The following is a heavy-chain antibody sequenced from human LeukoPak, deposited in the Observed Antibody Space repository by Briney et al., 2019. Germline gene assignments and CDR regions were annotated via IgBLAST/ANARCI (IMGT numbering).Heavy chain of an antibody. J-gene: IGHJ4*02. CDR3: ARERVGYDTSGRGPRFDS. D-gene: IGHD3-22*01. V-gene: IGHV4-4*07. Sequence: SETLSLTCIVSGTSVNNYYWSWIRQPAGKGLEWVGRIYSSGSTNYNLSLTSRVSISVDKSKNQVSLKLESVTAADTAVYYCARERVGYDTSGRGPRFDSWGQGTLVTVSS. CDR1: GTSVNNYY. CDR2: IYSSGST.